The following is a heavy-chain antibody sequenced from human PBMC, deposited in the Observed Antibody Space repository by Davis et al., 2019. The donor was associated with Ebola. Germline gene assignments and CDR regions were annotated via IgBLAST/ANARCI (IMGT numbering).Heavy chain of an antibody. Sequence: ASVKVSCKTSGYTFTGHYIQWVRQAPGQGLEWMGRINPNSGVTNYAQKFQGRVTMTRDTSISTAYMELSRLRSDDTAVYYCARSTRYDILTGYPFDYWGQGTLVTVSS. J-gene: IGHJ4*02. CDR1: GYTFTGHY. CDR2: INPNSGVT. CDR3: ARSTRYDILTGYPFDY. V-gene: IGHV1-2*06. D-gene: IGHD3-9*01.